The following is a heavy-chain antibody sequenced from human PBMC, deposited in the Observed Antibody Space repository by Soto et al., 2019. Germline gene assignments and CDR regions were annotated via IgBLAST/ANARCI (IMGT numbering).Heavy chain of an antibody. V-gene: IGHV4-59*08. CDR2: IYYSGST. CDR1: GGSIRSYY. Sequence: SETLSLTCTVSGGSIRSYYWSWIRQPPGKGLEWIGYIYYSGSTKYNPSLKSRVTISVDTSKNQFSLDLSSATAADTAVYYCATMGTPVTGLYYFDYWGQGTLVTVSS. CDR3: ATMGTPVTGLYYFDY. J-gene: IGHJ4*02. D-gene: IGHD4-17*01.